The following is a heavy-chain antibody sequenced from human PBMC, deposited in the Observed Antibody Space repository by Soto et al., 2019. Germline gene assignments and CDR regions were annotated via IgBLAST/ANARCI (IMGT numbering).Heavy chain of an antibody. Sequence: PSETLTLTCTVSGDSISTFYWSWIRQPPGKGLEWIGYIHYSGSTNYNPSLKSQVIISVDTSKNQFSLKLSSVTAADTAVYFCASVRSNLFDSLGQGTLVTVCS. D-gene: IGHD3-3*01. CDR1: GDSISTFY. CDR3: ASVRSNLFDS. CDR2: IHYSGST. J-gene: IGHJ4*02. V-gene: IGHV4-59*01.